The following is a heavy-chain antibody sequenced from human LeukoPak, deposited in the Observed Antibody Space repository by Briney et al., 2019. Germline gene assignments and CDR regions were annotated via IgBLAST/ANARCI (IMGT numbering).Heavy chain of an antibody. Sequence: SETLSLTCTVPGGSISSSSYYWGWIRQPPGKGLEWIGSIYYSGSTYYNPSLKSRVTISVDTSKNQFSLKLSSVTAADTAVYYCARRIVVTRGFDYWGQGTLVTVSS. V-gene: IGHV4-39*01. CDR2: IYYSGST. CDR3: ARRIVVTRGFDY. J-gene: IGHJ4*02. D-gene: IGHD4-23*01. CDR1: GGSISSSSYY.